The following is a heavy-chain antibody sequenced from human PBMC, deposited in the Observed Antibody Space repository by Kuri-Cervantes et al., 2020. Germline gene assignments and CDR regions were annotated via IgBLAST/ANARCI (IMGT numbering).Heavy chain of an antibody. CDR1: GGSFSDYY. Sequence: SETLSLTCAVYGGSFSDYYWNWVRQPPGKGLEWIGELSHSGSIKYNPSLRSRITMSEDTSKTQLSLRLTSLTAADTAMYYCARWGYGSGSHRGYDPWGHGILVTVSS. CDR2: LSHSGSI. CDR3: ARWGYGSGSHRGYDP. V-gene: IGHV4-34*01. J-gene: IGHJ5*02. D-gene: IGHD3-10*01.